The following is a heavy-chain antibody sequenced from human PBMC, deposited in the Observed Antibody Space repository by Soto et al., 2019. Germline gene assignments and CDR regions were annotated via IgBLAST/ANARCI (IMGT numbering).Heavy chain of an antibody. CDR3: GRRWFGYGYPN. J-gene: IGHJ4*02. CDR2: VYYSXTP. CDR1: RGSIISSSYY. V-gene: IGHV4-39*01. Sequence: XXTLSLTCTVSRGSIISSSYYWGWIRQPRGKGLEWTGXVYYSXTPNHNKSLKXXVTLSADXXKNQFSLKLSSVPAADTAVYYCGRRWFGYGYPNWGQGTLVTASS. D-gene: IGHD5-12*01.